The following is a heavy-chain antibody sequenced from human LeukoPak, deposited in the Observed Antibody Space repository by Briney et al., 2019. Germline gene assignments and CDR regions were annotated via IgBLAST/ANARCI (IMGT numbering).Heavy chain of an antibody. J-gene: IGHJ4*02. D-gene: IGHD6-19*01. V-gene: IGHV3-72*01. Sequence: GGSLRLSCAAPGITLSDHYMDWVRQVPGKGLEWVGRSRNKVNGYTTEYPASVKGRFTISRDDSNNSLYLQMNSLKTEDTAVYFCARSRYGSVRYFDNWGQGTLVTVSS. CDR2: SRNKVNGYTT. CDR1: GITLSDHY. CDR3: ARSRYGSVRYFDN.